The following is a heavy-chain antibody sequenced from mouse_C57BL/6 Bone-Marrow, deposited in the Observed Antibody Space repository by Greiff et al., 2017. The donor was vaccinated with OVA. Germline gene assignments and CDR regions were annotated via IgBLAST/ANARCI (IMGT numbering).Heavy chain of an antibody. J-gene: IGHJ3*01. V-gene: IGHV5-15*01. CDR1: GFTFSDYG. D-gene: IGHD2-1*01. CDR2: LSNLAYSI. Sequence: EVKLQESGGGLVQPGGSLKLSCAASGFTFSDYGMAWVRQAPRQGPEWVAFLSNLAYSIYYAATVTGRFTISRENAKNTMYLEMGSLRSEDTAMYYSARPIYYGNYAWFAYWGQGTLVTVSA. CDR3: ARPIYYGNYAWFAY.